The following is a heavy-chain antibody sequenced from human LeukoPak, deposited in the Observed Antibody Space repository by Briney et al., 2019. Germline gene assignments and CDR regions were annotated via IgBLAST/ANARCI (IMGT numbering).Heavy chain of an antibody. V-gene: IGHV4-39*07. CDR3: ASLSVVVVAATAYYFDY. CDR1: GGSISSSSYY. Sequence: QTSETLSLTCTVSGGSISSSSYYWGWIRQPPGKGLEWIGEINHSGSTNYNPSLKSRVTISVDTSKNQFSLKLSSVTAADTAVYYCASLSVVVVAATAYYFDYWGQGTLVTVSS. D-gene: IGHD2-15*01. J-gene: IGHJ4*02. CDR2: INHSGST.